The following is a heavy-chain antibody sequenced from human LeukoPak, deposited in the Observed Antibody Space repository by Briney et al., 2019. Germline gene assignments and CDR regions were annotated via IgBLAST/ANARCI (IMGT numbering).Heavy chain of an antibody. J-gene: IGHJ5*02. Sequence: PSETLSLTCTVSGGSISGYYWSWIRQPAGKGLEWIGRIYSSGSTNYNPSLKSRVTMSVDTSKNQFSLQLSSVTAADTAVYYCARGLFYYGSGSLNWFDPWGQGTLVTVSS. CDR3: ARGLFYYGSGSLNWFDP. CDR1: GGSISGYY. V-gene: IGHV4-4*07. CDR2: IYSSGST. D-gene: IGHD3-10*01.